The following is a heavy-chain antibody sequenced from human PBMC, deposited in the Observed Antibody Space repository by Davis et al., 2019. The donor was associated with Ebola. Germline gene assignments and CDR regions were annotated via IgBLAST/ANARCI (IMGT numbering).Heavy chain of an antibody. CDR1: GFTFSSYS. Sequence: GESLKISCAASGFTFSSYSMNWVRQAPGKGLEWVSSSSSSSSYIYYADSVKGRFTISRDNAKNSLYLQMNSLRAEDTAVYYCARGRGAASRYGMDVWGQGTTVTVSS. CDR2: SSSSSSYI. CDR3: ARGRGAASRYGMDV. V-gene: IGHV3-21*01. J-gene: IGHJ6*02. D-gene: IGHD6-13*01.